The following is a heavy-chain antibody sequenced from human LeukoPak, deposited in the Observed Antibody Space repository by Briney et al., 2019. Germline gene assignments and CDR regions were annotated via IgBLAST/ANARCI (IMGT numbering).Heavy chain of an antibody. CDR1: GGTFSSYA. J-gene: IGHJ4*02. Sequence: ASVKVSCKASGGTFSSYAISWVRQAPGQGLEWMGGIIPIFGTGNYAQKFQGRVTITADDSTTTAYMGLSSLTYEDTAVYYCARGGSGWSFDSWGQGTLVTVSS. D-gene: IGHD6-19*01. CDR3: ARGGSGWSFDS. V-gene: IGHV1-69*13. CDR2: IIPIFGTG.